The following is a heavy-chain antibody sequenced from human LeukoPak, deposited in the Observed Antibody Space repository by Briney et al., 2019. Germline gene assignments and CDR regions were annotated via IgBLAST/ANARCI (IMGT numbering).Heavy chain of an antibody. CDR1: GYTFTGYY. Sequence: ASVKVSCKASGYTFTGYYMHWVRQAPGQGLEWMGWINPNSGGTNYAQKFQGRVTMTRDTSISTAYMELSRLRSDDTAVYYCAFGTNVDTAMVGWFDPWGQGTLVTVSS. CDR3: AFGTNVDTAMVGWFDP. D-gene: IGHD5-18*01. V-gene: IGHV1-2*02. CDR2: INPNSGGT. J-gene: IGHJ5*02.